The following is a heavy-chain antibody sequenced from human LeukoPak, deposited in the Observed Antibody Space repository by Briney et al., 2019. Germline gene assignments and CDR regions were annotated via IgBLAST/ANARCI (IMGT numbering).Heavy chain of an antibody. D-gene: IGHD1-7*01. CDR1: GFTFSSYG. CDR3: AKPGELELLGAFDI. J-gene: IGHJ3*02. CDR2: IRYDGSNK. V-gene: IGHV3-30*02. Sequence: SGGSLRLSCAASGFTFSSYGMHWVRQAPGKGLEWVAFIRYDGSNKYYADSVKGRFTISRDNSKNTLYPQMNSLRAEDTAVYYCAKPGELELLGAFDIWGQGTMVTVSS.